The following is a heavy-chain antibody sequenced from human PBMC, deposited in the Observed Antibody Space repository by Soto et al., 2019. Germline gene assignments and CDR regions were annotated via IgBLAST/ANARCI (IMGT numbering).Heavy chain of an antibody. D-gene: IGHD6-6*01. CDR2: ISAYNGST. CDR1: GYTFTSYG. V-gene: IGHV1-18*01. CDR3: ARDGSSSHLPYYGMDV. Sequence: ASVKVSCKASGYTFTSYGISWVRQAPGQGLEWMGWISAYNGSTNYAQKLQGRVTMTTDTSTSTAYMELRSLRSDDTAVYYCARDGSSSHLPYYGMDVWGQGTTVTVSS. J-gene: IGHJ6*02.